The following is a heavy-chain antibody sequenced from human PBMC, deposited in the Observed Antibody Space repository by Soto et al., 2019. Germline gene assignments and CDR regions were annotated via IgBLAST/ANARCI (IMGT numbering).Heavy chain of an antibody. CDR1: GFTFSDYY. V-gene: IGHV3-11*01. J-gene: IGHJ5*02. D-gene: IGHD6-13*01. CDR3: ARVHLSFSAAGTNLFWFVP. Sequence: GRSLRLSCAASGFTFSDYYMSWIRQAPGKGLEWVSYISSSGSTIYYADSVKGRFTISRDNAKNSLYLQMNSLRAEDTAVYYCARVHLSFSAAGTNLFWFVPWGQGTLVTV. CDR2: ISSSGSTI.